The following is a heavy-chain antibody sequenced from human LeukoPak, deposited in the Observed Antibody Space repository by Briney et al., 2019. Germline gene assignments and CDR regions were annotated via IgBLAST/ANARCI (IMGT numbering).Heavy chain of an antibody. CDR3: AKNEYSGYDLNPLTSD. D-gene: IGHD5-12*01. J-gene: IGHJ4*02. CDR1: GFTFSNYA. CDR2: ISGSGGST. V-gene: IGHV3-23*01. Sequence: GGSLRLSCAASGFTFSNYAMSWVRQAPGKGLEWVSAISGSGGSTYYADSVKGRFTISRDNSKNTLYLQMNSLRAEDTAVYYCAKNEYSGYDLNPLTSDWGQGTLVTVSS.